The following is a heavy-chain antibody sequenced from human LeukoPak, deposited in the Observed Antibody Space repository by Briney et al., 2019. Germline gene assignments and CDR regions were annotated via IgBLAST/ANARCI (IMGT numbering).Heavy chain of an antibody. V-gene: IGHV1-2*02. Sequence: GASVKVSCKASGYTFTGYYMHWVRQAPGQGLEWRGWINPNSGGTNYAQKFQGRVTTTRDTSISTAYMELSRLRSDDTAVYYCARDLRVVDQWDPFDHWGQGTLVTVSS. D-gene: IGHD3-22*01. CDR3: ARDLRVVDQWDPFDH. J-gene: IGHJ5*02. CDR2: INPNSGGT. CDR1: GYTFTGYY.